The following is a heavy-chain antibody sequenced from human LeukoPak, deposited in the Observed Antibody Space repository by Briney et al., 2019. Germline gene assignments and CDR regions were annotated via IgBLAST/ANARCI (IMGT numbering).Heavy chain of an antibody. J-gene: IGHJ4*02. Sequence: SETLSLTCAVYGGSFSGYYWSWIRQPPGKGLEWIGEINHSGSTNYNPSLKSRVTISVDTSKNQFSLKLSSVTAADTAVYYCATRLIYPYYFDYWGQGTLVTVSS. CDR1: GGSFSGYY. CDR3: ATRLIYPYYFDY. D-gene: IGHD2-21*01. CDR2: INHSGST. V-gene: IGHV4-34*01.